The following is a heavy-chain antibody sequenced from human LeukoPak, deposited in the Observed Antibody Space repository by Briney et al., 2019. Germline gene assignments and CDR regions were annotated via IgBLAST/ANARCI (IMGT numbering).Heavy chain of an antibody. Sequence: GGSLRLSCSASGFTFSNYAMAWVRQAPGKGLEYVSAISNNGVSTYYADSVKGRFTISRDNSKSTLYLQMNSLRAEDTAVYYCAMNWNCDYWGQGTLVTVSS. V-gene: IGHV3-64*04. D-gene: IGHD1-1*01. CDR1: GFTFSNYA. CDR3: AMNWNCDY. CDR2: ISNNGVST. J-gene: IGHJ4*02.